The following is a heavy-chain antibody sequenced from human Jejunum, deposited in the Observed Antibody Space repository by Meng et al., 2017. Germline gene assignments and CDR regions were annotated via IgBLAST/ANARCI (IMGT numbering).Heavy chain of an antibody. V-gene: IGHV3-48*03. CDR2: ISRSGRTI. J-gene: IGHJ4*02. CDR3: VASSTSFARSGSFDY. CDR1: GFTFSNYE. Sequence: GESLKISCAASGFTFSNYEMNWVRQAPGKGLEWLSYISRSGRTIYYADSVKGRFTISTDSDKNSLYLQMNSLRVEDTAVYYCVASSTSFARSGSFDYWGQGTLVTVSS. D-gene: IGHD2/OR15-2a*01.